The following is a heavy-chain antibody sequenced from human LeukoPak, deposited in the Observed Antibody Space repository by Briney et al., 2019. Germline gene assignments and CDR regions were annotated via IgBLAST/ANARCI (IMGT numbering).Heavy chain of an antibody. Sequence: SETLSLTCTVSGGSISSHYWSWIRQPPGKGLEWIGCISYSGSTNYNPSLNSRVTISVDTSKKQFSLKLSSVTAADTAVYYCASLGGGSTVTTYLNYWGQGTLVTVSS. D-gene: IGHD4-17*01. CDR2: ISYSGST. V-gene: IGHV4-59*11. J-gene: IGHJ4*02. CDR3: ASLGGGSTVTTYLNY. CDR1: GGSISSHY.